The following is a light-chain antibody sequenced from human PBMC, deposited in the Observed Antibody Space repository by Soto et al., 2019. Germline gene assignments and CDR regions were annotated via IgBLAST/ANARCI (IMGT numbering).Light chain of an antibody. Sequence: QSALTQPAAVSGSPGQSITVSCTGTSSDVGSYNLVSWYQQHPGKAPKLMIYEATKRPSGVSHRFSGSKSGNTASLTISGLQAEDEADYFRCSYAVSGTYVFGTGTKLTVL. J-gene: IGLJ1*01. CDR3: CSYAVSGTYV. V-gene: IGLV2-23*01. CDR1: SSDVGSYNL. CDR2: EAT.